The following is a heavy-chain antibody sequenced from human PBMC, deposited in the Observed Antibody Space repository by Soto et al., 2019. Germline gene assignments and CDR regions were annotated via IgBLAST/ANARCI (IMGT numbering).Heavy chain of an antibody. CDR3: ARERAIGYCSGGSCYDAGGGMDV. D-gene: IGHD2-15*01. CDR1: GGSISSGGYS. J-gene: IGHJ6*01. V-gene: IGHV4-30-2*01. Sequence: QLQLQESGSGLVKPSQTLSLTCAVSGGSISSGGYSWSWIRQPPGKGLEWIGYIYHSGSTYYNPSLKSRVTISVDRSKNQFSLKLSSVTAADTAVYYCARERAIGYCSGGSCYDAGGGMDVW. CDR2: IYHSGST.